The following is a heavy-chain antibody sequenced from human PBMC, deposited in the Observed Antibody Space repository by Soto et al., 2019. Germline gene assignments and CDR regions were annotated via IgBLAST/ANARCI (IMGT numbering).Heavy chain of an antibody. CDR1: GFTFSSHS. CDR2: VSGSGSTM. D-gene: IGHD1-7*01. Sequence: GGSLRLSCAASGFTFSSHSMNWVRQAPGKGLEWVSYVSGSGSTMYYADSVRGRFTISRDNAKNSLYLQMNSLRVEDTAVYYCARAPVYNWNYLRIXPWGQGTLVXVSS. V-gene: IGHV3-48*04. J-gene: IGHJ5*02. CDR3: ARAPVYNWNYLRIXP.